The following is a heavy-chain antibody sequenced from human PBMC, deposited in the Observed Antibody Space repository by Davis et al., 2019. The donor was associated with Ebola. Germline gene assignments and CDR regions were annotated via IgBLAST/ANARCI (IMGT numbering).Heavy chain of an antibody. CDR1: GYAFTSYG. Sequence: AASVKVSCKASGYAFTSYGISWVRQAPGQGLEWMGWISGYNGNTNYAQKLQGRVTMTTDTSTSTAYMELRSLRSDDTAVYYCARDPGIYCSSTSCHFDYWGQGTLVTVSS. D-gene: IGHD2-2*01. CDR3: ARDPGIYCSSTSCHFDY. J-gene: IGHJ4*02. V-gene: IGHV1-18*01. CDR2: ISGYNGNT.